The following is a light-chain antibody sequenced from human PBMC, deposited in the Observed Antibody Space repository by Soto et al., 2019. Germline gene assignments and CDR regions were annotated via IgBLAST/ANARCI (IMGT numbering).Light chain of an antibody. CDR3: SSFTSSSTQV. V-gene: IGLV2-14*01. CDR2: EVS. Sequence: QSVLTHPASVSGSPGQSITISCTGTSSDVGGYNYVSWYQQHPGKVPKLMIYEVSNRPSGVVNRFSGSKSGNTASLTISGLQAEDEADYYCSSFTSSSTQVFGTGTKLTVL. CDR1: SSDVGGYNY. J-gene: IGLJ1*01.